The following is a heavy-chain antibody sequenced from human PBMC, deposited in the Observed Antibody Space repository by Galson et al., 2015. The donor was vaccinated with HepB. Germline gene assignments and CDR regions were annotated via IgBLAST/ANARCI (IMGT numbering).Heavy chain of an antibody. CDR1: GGTFSSYA. D-gene: IGHD3-22*01. CDR2: IIPILGIA. Sequence: SVKVSCKASGGTFSSYAISWVRQAPGQGLEWMGRIIPILGIANYAQKFQGRVTITADKSTSTAYMELSGLRSEDTAVYYCAREPQYYYDSSGYYLDYWGQGTLVTVSS. V-gene: IGHV1-69*04. J-gene: IGHJ4*02. CDR3: AREPQYYYDSSGYYLDY.